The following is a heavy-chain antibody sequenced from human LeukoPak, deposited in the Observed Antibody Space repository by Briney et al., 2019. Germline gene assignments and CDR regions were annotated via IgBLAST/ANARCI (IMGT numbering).Heavy chain of an antibody. CDR3: AREYLDFWSSYYSIYY. CDR1: GDSVSSNSAA. V-gene: IGHV6-1*01. CDR2: TYYRSKWYN. J-gene: IGHJ4*02. Sequence: SQTLSLTCAISGDSVSSNSAAWNSIRQSPSRGLELQGKTYYRSKWYNDYVVSVKSRITINTDTSKNPFSLQLTSVTPEDTDVYYCAREYLDFWSSYYSIYYWGEGTLVTVSS. D-gene: IGHD3-3*02.